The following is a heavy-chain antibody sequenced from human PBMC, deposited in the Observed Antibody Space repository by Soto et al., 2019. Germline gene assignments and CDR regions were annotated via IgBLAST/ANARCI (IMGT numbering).Heavy chain of an antibody. CDR3: AKDGEALYYYDTSGPKTWFDP. Sequence: GSLGRSCSASGFTFSRYGMHWVRQAPGKGLEWVAIISYDGSNKYYADSVKGRFTISRDDSKNTLYLQMNSLRAEDTAVYYCAKDGEALYYYDTSGPKTWFDPWGLGTLVTVYS. CDR2: ISYDGSNK. J-gene: IGHJ5*02. V-gene: IGHV3-30*18. CDR1: GFTFSRYG. D-gene: IGHD3-22*01.